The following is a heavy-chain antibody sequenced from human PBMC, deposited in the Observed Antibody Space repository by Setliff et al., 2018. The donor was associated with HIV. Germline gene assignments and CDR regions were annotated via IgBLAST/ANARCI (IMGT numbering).Heavy chain of an antibody. J-gene: IGHJ4*02. Sequence: SETLSLTCTVSGPSINIHYWSWIRQSPGKGFEWIGYIYSTGGTNYNPSLQSQVTISMVASRNQFSLKVTSVTAADTAVYYCAKGAGFYGDYTFDYWGQGNLVTVSS. V-gene: IGHV4-59*11. CDR2: IYSTGGT. CDR1: GPSINIHY. CDR3: AKGAGFYGDYTFDY. D-gene: IGHD4-17*01.